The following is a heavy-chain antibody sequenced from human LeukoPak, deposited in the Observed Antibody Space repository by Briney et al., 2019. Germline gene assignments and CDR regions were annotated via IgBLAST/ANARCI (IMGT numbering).Heavy chain of an antibody. Sequence: ASVKVSCKASGYTFTGYYMHWVRQAPGQGLEWMGWIDPNSGGTKYAQKFQGRVTTTRDTSISTAYMELTRLISDDTAVFYCARTPIHYDSSGSTWGAFDMWGQGTTVTVSS. D-gene: IGHD3-22*01. J-gene: IGHJ3*02. CDR2: IDPNSGGT. CDR1: GYTFTGYY. V-gene: IGHV1-2*02. CDR3: ARTPIHYDSSGSTWGAFDM.